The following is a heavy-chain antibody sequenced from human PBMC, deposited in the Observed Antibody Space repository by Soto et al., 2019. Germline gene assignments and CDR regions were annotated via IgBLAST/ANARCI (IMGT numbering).Heavy chain of an antibody. V-gene: IGHV1-2*02. J-gene: IGHJ4*02. CDR2: INPNSGGT. D-gene: IGHD5-18*01. Sequence: QVQLVQSGAEVKKPGASVKVSCKASGYTFTGYYMHWVRQAPGQGLEWMGWINPNSGGTNYAQKFQGRVTMTRDTSISTAYMELSRLRSDNTAVYYCARGTLTSGYSYVWGYWGQGTLVTVSS. CDR3: ARGTLTSGYSYVWGY. CDR1: GYTFTGYY.